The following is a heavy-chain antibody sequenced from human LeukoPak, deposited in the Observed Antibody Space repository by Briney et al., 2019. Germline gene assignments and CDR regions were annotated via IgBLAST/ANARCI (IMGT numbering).Heavy chain of an antibody. J-gene: IGHJ6*03. D-gene: IGHD3-3*01. Sequence: SQTLSLTCAISGDSVSSNSAAWNWIRQSPSRGLEWLGRRYYRSKGYNYYAVSVKSRITINPDTSKNQFSLQLNSVTPEDTAVYYSARAAPDGPPQYYDFWSGYYTARGTHYYYMDVWGKGTTVTVSS. CDR3: ARAAPDGPPQYYDFWSGYYTARGTHYYYMDV. CDR1: GDSVSSNSAA. V-gene: IGHV6-1*01. CDR2: RYYRSKGYN.